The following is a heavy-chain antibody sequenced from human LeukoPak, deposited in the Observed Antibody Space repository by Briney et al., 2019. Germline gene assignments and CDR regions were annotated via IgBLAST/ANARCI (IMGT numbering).Heavy chain of an antibody. CDR3: ARGRGGTYYWHDP. CDR2: SYTSGST. V-gene: IGHV4-61*02. Sequence: PSQTLSLTCTVSGGSINSDSYQWSWIRQLAGKGMEWIGRSYTSGSTNYNPSLKNRATISVDTSKNQFSLKLTSVTAADTAVYYCARGRGGTYYWHDPWGQGTLVTVPS. CDR1: GGSINSDSYQ. J-gene: IGHJ5*02. D-gene: IGHD1-26*01.